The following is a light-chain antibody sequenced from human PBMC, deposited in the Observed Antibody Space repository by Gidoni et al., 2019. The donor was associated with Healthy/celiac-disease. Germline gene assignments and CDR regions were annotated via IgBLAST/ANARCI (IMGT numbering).Light chain of an antibody. Sequence: DIVMSQSPASLAVSLGERATINCKSSQSVLCSSNNKSYLAWYQQIPGQPPTLRIYWASPREHGVPHRFTCSGSGISFTLTISSLQAEHVAVYYCQQYSRPPITLGPXTRPAI. CDR2: WAS. CDR3: QQYSRPPIT. V-gene: IGKV4-1*01. J-gene: IGKJ5*01. CDR1: QSVLCSSNNKSY.